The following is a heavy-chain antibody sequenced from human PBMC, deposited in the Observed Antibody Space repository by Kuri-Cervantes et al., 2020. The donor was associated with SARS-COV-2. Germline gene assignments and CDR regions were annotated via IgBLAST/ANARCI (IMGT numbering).Heavy chain of an antibody. CDR3: VLGYFQH. V-gene: IGHV3-66*02. Sequence: GGSLRLSCAASGFSFSSYGMSWVRQAPGKGLEWVSVIYSGGSTYYADSVKGRLTISRHNSKNTLYLQMNSLRAEDTAVYYCVLGYFQHWGQGTLVTVSS. CDR2: IYSGGST. J-gene: IGHJ1*01. D-gene: IGHD7-27*01. CDR1: GFSFSSYG.